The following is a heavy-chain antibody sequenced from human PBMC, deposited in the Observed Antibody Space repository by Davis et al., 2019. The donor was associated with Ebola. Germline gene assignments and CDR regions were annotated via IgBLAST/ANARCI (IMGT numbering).Heavy chain of an antibody. D-gene: IGHD2-2*01. J-gene: IGHJ4*02. V-gene: IGHV3-7*01. Sequence: GGSLRLSCAASGFIFSHYWMSWVRQAPGKGPEWVAIIKQDGGEKYYVDSVKGRFTISRDNAKNSLYLQMNSLRAEDTAVYYCARDLGDIVLVPAAMDYWGQGTLVTVSS. CDR2: IKQDGGEK. CDR3: ARDLGDIVLVPAAMDY. CDR1: GFIFSHYW.